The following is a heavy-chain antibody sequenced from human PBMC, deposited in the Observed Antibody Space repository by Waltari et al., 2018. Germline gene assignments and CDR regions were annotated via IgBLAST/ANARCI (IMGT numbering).Heavy chain of an antibody. V-gene: IGHV4-59*01. CDR3: ARTNFLGGMDV. CDR2: IFYSGST. J-gene: IGHJ6*02. CDR1: GDSISSFD. Sequence: QVQLQETGPGLVKPSETLSLTCTVSGDSISSFDWSWIRQPPGKGLEWIAYIFYSGSTSYNPSLKSRVTISVDTSKNQFSLNLRSLTAADTAVYYCARTNFLGGMDVWGQGTTVTVSS.